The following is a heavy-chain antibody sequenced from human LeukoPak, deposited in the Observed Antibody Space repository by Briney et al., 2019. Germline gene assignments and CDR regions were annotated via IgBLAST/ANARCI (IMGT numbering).Heavy chain of an antibody. V-gene: IGHV3-23*01. CDR2: ISGSGVSA. CDR1: GFTFSGYV. Sequence: GGSLRLSSVASGFTFSGYVMSWVRQAPGKGLEWVSGISGSGVSAYYGDSVEGRFTTTRDNSKNTLYLQMNSLRAEDTAVYYCAKRRSGSSGWFPFDYWGQGTLVTVSS. D-gene: IGHD6-19*01. CDR3: AKRRSGSSGWFPFDY. J-gene: IGHJ4*02.